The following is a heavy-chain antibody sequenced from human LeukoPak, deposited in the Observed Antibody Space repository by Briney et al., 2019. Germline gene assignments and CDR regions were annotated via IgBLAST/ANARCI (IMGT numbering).Heavy chain of an antibody. D-gene: IGHD4-17*01. Sequence: SETLSLTCAVDGGSLSGYYWSWIRQPPGKGLEWIGEINPTGSTNYNPSLKSRVTISAGTSKSQFSLELSSVTAADTAVFYCARALSTVTTYFDSWGQGTLVTVSS. CDR2: INPTGST. V-gene: IGHV4-34*01. CDR1: GGSLSGYY. CDR3: ARALSTVTTYFDS. J-gene: IGHJ4*02.